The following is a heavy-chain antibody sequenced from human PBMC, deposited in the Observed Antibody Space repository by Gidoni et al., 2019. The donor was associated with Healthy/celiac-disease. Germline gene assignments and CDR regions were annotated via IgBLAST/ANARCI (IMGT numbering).Heavy chain of an antibody. J-gene: IGHJ6*02. CDR3: ARHGVTAIPAYGMDV. CDR1: GYSFTSYW. Sequence: EVQLVQSGAEVKKHGESLKISCKSSGYSFTSYWIGWVRQMTGKGLEWMGIIYPGDSDTRYSPSFQGQVTISADKSISTAYLQWSSLKASDTAMYYCARHGVTAIPAYGMDVWGQGTTVTVSS. D-gene: IGHD2-21*02. V-gene: IGHV5-51*01. CDR2: IYPGDSDT.